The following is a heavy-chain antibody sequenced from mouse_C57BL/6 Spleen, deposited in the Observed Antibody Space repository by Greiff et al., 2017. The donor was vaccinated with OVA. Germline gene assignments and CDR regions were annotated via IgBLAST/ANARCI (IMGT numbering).Heavy chain of an antibody. Sequence: QVQLQQSGAELVKPGASVKLSCKASGYTFTSYWMQWVKQRPGQGLEWIGEIDPSDSYTNYNQKFKGKATLTVDTSSSTAYMQLSSLTSEDSAVYYCARSRTPSYYFDYWGQGTTLTVSS. CDR2: IDPSDSYT. J-gene: IGHJ2*01. CDR1: GYTFTSYW. V-gene: IGHV1-50*01. CDR3: ARSRTPSYYFDY.